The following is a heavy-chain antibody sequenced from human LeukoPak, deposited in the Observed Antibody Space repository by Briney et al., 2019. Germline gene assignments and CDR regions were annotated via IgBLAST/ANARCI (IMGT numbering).Heavy chain of an antibody. CDR1: GFTFSSYE. D-gene: IGHD2-15*01. J-gene: IGHJ4*02. Sequence: GGSLRLSCAASGFTFSSYEMNWVRQAPGKGLEWVSYISFSGSTIYYADSVKGRFTISRDNSKNTVYLQVNSLRAEDTAVYYCAKGVEYYDYWGQGTLVTVSS. V-gene: IGHV3-48*03. CDR2: ISFSGSTI. CDR3: AKGVEYYDY.